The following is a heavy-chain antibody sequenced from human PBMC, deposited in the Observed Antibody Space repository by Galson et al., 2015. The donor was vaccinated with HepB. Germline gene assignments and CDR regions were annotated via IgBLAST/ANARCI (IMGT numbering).Heavy chain of an antibody. V-gene: IGHV3-21*01. CDR2: ISSSSSYI. D-gene: IGHD3-22*01. J-gene: IGHJ4*02. Sequence: SLRLSCAASGFTFSSYSMNWVRQAPGKRLEWVSSISSSSSYIYYADSVKGRFTISRDNAKNSLYLQMNSLRAEDTAVYYCARSQTQNSSYYYDSSGYYFDYWGQGTLVTVSS. CDR3: ARSQTQNSSYYYDSSGYYFDY. CDR1: GFTFSSYS.